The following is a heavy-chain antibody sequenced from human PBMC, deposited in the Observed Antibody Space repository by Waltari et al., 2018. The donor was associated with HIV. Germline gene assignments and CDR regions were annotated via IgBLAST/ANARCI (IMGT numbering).Heavy chain of an antibody. CDR2: VNNFGRT. CDR1: GGSFSGYY. V-gene: IGHV4-34*01. D-gene: IGHD6-19*01. Sequence: QVHLEQWGTGLLRPSETLSLTCAVYGGSFSGYYWSWIRQYPGRGLEGIGEVNNFGRTNYSPSLQGRVTVSVDTSKIQFSLTRGSVTAADTAVYYCARDSAPGLAVDDDDGEFFYYGLDVWGQGTTVTVSS. CDR3: ARDSAPGLAVDDDDGEFFYYGLDV. J-gene: IGHJ6*01.